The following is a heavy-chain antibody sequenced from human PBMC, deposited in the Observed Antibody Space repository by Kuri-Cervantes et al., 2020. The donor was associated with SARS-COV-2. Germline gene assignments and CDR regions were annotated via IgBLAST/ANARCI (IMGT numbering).Heavy chain of an antibody. CDR2: ISGSGGST. Sequence: LSLTCAASGFTFSSYAMSWVRQAPGKGLEWVSAISGSGGSTYYADSVKGRFTISRDNSKNTLYLQMNSLRAVDTAVYYCAKLGGGILAPDIWGQGPMVTVSS. CDR1: GFTFSSYA. CDR3: AKLGGGILAPDI. J-gene: IGHJ3*02. V-gene: IGHV3-23*01. D-gene: IGHD2-15*01.